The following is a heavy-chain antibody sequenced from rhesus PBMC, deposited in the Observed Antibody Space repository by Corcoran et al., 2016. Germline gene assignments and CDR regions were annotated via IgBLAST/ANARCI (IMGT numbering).Heavy chain of an antibody. V-gene: IGHV4-165*01. J-gene: IGHJ6*01. D-gene: IGHD6-31*01. CDR3: ARDRAAAGYGLDS. Sequence: QVQLQESGTGLVKPSETLSLTCAVSGGSFSGYYLGWIRQPPVKGLEWIGYISEMSGITDYNHSRKSRVTISTDTSKNQFSLKLSSVTAADTAVYYCARDRAAAGYGLDSWGQGVVVTVSS. CDR1: GGSFSGYY. CDR2: ISEMSGIT.